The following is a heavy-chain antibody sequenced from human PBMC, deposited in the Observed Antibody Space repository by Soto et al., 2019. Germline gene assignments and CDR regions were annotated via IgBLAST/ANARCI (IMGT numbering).Heavy chain of an antibody. CDR1: GFGFNGYD. CDR3: ARGGDRFDGMDV. D-gene: IGHD3-16*01. Sequence: EVQLVESGGGLVQPGGSLRLSCAASGFGFNGYDMHWVRQAPGKNLEWVAAISTAGDTYYLGSVKGRFTISREDAKNSLSLQVNSLRVGDTVVYSCARGGDRFDGMDVWGQGTTVTVSS. J-gene: IGHJ6*02. CDR2: ISTAGDT. V-gene: IGHV3-13*01.